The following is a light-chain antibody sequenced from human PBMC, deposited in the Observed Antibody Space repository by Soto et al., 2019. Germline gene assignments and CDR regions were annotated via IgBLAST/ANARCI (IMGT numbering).Light chain of an antibody. V-gene: IGKV3-11*01. Sequence: IVLTQSPATLSVAPGETATLSCRASENINTYLAWYQQKPGQAPKLLIYDASNRATGIPARFSASGSGTDFTLTISRLEPEDSAVYYCQSETFGQGTKVDIK. CDR2: DAS. J-gene: IGKJ1*01. CDR1: ENINTY. CDR3: QSET.